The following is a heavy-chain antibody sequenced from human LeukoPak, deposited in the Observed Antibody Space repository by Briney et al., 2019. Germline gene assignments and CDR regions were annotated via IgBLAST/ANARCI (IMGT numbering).Heavy chain of an antibody. CDR3: AREDILTGFDY. J-gene: IGHJ4*02. CDR1: GFTVSSNY. V-gene: IGHV3-53*01. D-gene: IGHD3-9*01. Sequence: GGSLRLSCAASGFTVSSNYMSWVRQAPGKGLEWVSVIYSGGSTYYADSVKGRFTISRDNSKNTLYLQMNSLRAEDTAVYYCAREDILTGFDYWGQGTLATVSS. CDR2: IYSGGST.